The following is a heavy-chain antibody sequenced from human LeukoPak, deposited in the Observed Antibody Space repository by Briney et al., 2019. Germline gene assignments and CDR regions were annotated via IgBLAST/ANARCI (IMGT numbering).Heavy chain of an antibody. J-gene: IGHJ4*02. CDR2: INPNSGGT. Sequence: ASVKVSRKASGYTFTDFYMHWVRQAPGQGLEWMGRINPNSGGTNYAQKFQGRVTMTRDTSISTAYMELSRLRSDDTAVYYCARSTPIGDFDCWGQGTLVTVSS. V-gene: IGHV1-2*06. CDR3: ARSTPIGDFDC. CDR1: GYTFTDFY. D-gene: IGHD2-21*01.